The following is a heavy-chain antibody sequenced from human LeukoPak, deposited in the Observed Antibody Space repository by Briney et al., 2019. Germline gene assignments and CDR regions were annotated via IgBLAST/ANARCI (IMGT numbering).Heavy chain of an antibody. D-gene: IGHD6-19*01. J-gene: IGHJ6*02. Sequence: SETLSLTCAVYGGSFSGYYWSWIRQPPGKGLEWIGEINHSGSTNYNPSLKSRVTISVDTSKNQFSLKLSSVTAADTAVYYCARVGKEVAGLRWGYYCYYGMDVWGQGTTVTVSS. CDR2: INHSGST. CDR1: GGSFSGYY. CDR3: ARVGKEVAGLRWGYYCYYGMDV. V-gene: IGHV4-34*01.